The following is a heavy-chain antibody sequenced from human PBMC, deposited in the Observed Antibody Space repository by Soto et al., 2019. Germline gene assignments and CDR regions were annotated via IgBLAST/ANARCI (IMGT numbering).Heavy chain of an antibody. CDR1: GFTFSSYG. CDR3: ARGAESVVVVAATFEY. D-gene: IGHD2-15*01. V-gene: IGHV3-33*01. J-gene: IGHJ4*02. Sequence: QVQLVESGGGVVQPGRSLRLSCAASGFTFSSYGMHWVRQAPGKGLEWVAVIWYDGSNKYYADSVKGRFTISRDNSKNTLYLQMNSMRAEDTAVYDCARGAESVVVVAATFEYWGQGTLGTVSS. CDR2: IWYDGSNK.